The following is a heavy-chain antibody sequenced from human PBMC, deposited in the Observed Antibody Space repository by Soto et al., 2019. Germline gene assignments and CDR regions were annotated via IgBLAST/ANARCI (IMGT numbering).Heavy chain of an antibody. D-gene: IGHD3-22*01. CDR2: IYHSGST. J-gene: IGHJ4*02. CDR3: ARVNYYDSSGYQY. V-gene: IGHV4-59*12. Sequence: SETLSLTCTVSGGSITSSYWSWIRRPPGKGLEWIGEIYHSGSTNYNPSLKSRVTISVDKSKNQFSLKLSSVTAADTAVYYCARVNYYDSSGYQYWGQGTLVTVSS. CDR1: GGSITSSY.